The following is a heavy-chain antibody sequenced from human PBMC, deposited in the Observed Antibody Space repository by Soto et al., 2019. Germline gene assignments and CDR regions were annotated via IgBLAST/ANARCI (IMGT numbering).Heavy chain of an antibody. Sequence: ASVKVSCKASGYTFTGYYMHWVRQAPGQGLEWMGWINPNSGGTNYAQKFQGWVTVTRDTSISTAYMELSRLRSDDTAVYYCARYWGTTGTTIFASWGRGPLVPVSS. J-gene: IGHJ4*02. CDR2: INPNSGGT. V-gene: IGHV1-2*04. CDR3: ARYWGTTGTTIFAS. D-gene: IGHD1-1*01. CDR1: GYTFTGYY.